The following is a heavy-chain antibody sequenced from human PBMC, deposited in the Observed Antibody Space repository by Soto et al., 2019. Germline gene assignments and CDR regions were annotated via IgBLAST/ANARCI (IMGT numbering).Heavy chain of an antibody. J-gene: IGHJ4*02. Sequence: EVQLVEPGGGLIQPGGSLRLSCAASGFTVSNNYMRWVRQAPGKGLEWVSLIYSGGNTHYADSVKGRFTISRDDSKNTLYLQMNSLRVEDTAVYYCARDPPGIAASGAGGWGQGTLVTVSS. CDR3: ARDPPGIAASGAGG. V-gene: IGHV3-53*01. CDR1: GFTVSNNY. D-gene: IGHD6-13*01. CDR2: IYSGGNT.